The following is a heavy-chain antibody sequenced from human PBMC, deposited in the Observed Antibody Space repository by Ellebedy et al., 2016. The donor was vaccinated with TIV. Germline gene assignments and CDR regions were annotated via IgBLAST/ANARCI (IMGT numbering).Heavy chain of an antibody. CDR2: ISGSGGST. J-gene: IGHJ6*02. CDR3: ARDSSRLSWVGESDYGMDV. CDR1: GFTFSSYA. D-gene: IGHD3-10*01. V-gene: IGHV3-23*01. Sequence: GGSLRLXXAASGFTFSSYAMSWVRQAPGKGLEWVSAISGSGGSTYYADSVKGRFTISRDNSKNTLYLQMNSLRVEDTAVYFCARDSSRLSWVGESDYGMDVWGQGTTVTVSS.